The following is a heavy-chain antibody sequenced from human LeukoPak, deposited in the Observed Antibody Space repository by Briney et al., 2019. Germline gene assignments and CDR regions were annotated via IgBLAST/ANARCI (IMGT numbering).Heavy chain of an antibody. CDR1: GGSISSGGYY. J-gene: IGHJ4*02. Sequence: SQTLSLTCTVSGGSISSGGYYWSWIRQPPGKGLEWIGYIYHSGSTYYNPSLKSRVTISVDRSKNQFSLKLSSVTAADTAVYHCARATPAQTIAAAGYFDYWGQGTLVTVSS. CDR2: IYHSGST. CDR3: ARATPAQTIAAAGYFDY. D-gene: IGHD6-13*01. V-gene: IGHV4-30-2*01.